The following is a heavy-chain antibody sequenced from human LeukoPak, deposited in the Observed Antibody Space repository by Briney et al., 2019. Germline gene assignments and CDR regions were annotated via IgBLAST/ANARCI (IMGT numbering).Heavy chain of an antibody. CDR1: GFIFSTYG. Sequence: GGSLRLSCAASGFIFSTYGMNWVRRAPGKGLEWVANIKQDGSEKYYVDSVKGRFTISRDNAKNSLYLQMNSLRAEDSAVYYCATYLRSGPIDCWGQGTLVTVSS. CDR3: ATYLRSGPIDC. CDR2: IKQDGSEK. J-gene: IGHJ4*02. V-gene: IGHV3-7*01. D-gene: IGHD4-17*01.